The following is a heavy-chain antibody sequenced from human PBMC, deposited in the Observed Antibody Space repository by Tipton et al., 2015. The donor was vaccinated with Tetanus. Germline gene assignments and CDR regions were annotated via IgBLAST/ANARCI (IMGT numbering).Heavy chain of an antibody. CDR2: ISGTGSTI. CDR1: GFTFSKHT. D-gene: IGHD3-3*01. J-gene: IGHJ5*01. V-gene: IGHV3-48*02. Sequence: SLRLSCAASGFTFSKHTMNWVRQAPGKGLEWLSYISGTGSTIDYADSVKGRFTISRDNAKNSLYLQMNGLRDDDTAVYFCARDFRPIFGVAHPFDSWGQGTLVTVSS. CDR3: ARDFRPIFGVAHPFDS.